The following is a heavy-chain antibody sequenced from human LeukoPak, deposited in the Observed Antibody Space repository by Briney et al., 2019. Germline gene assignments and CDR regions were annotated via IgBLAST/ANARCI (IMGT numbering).Heavy chain of an antibody. Sequence: SETLSLTCTVSGGSITSYYWSWIRQPPGKGLEWIGSIYHSGSTNYNPSLKSRVTISVDTSKNQFSLKLSSVTAADTAVYYCARLAYCSGDTCYLSWFDPWGQGTLVTVSS. D-gene: IGHD2-15*01. J-gene: IGHJ5*02. CDR3: ARLAYCSGDTCYLSWFDP. CDR1: GGSITSYY. CDR2: IYHSGST. V-gene: IGHV4-59*01.